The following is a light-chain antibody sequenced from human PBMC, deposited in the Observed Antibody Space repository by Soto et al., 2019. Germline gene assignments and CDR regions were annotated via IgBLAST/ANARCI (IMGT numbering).Light chain of an antibody. Sequence: DIPMTQSPSSLSASVGDRVTITCRASQSISTHLNWYQQKPGKAPKLLIFAASILRSGVPSRFSGSGSETDFTLTISSLQPEDVATYYCQKYNSARWTFGQGTKVEIK. CDR2: AAS. J-gene: IGKJ1*01. V-gene: IGKV1-39*01. CDR3: QKYNSARWT. CDR1: QSISTH.